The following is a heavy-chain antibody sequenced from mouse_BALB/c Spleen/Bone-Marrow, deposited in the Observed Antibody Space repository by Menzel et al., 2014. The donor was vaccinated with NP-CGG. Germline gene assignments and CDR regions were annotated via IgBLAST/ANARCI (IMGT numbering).Heavy chain of an antibody. Sequence: VRLVESGAELMKPGASVRISCKATGYTFSSYWIEWVKRRPGHGLEWIGEILPGRGSTNYNEKFKGKATFTSDTSSNTAYMQLSSLTSEDSAVYYCARWDTTAIDYWGQGTSVTVSS. V-gene: IGHV1-9*01. D-gene: IGHD1-1*01. CDR1: GYTFSSYW. J-gene: IGHJ4*01. CDR2: ILPGRGST. CDR3: ARWDTTAIDY.